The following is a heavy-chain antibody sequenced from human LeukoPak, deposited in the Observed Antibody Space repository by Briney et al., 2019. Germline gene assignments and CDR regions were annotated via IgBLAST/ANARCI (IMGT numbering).Heavy chain of an antibody. J-gene: IGHJ4*02. Sequence: GALGLSFAASGFHFSSYGMEWGRPGPGKGGGGVAGISYDGSNKYYADSVKGRFTISRDNSKNTLYLQMNSLRAEDTAVYYCAKDRYYDYVWGSSPDDYWGQGTLVTVSS. CDR2: ISYDGSNK. V-gene: IGHV3-30*18. CDR1: GFHFSSYG. CDR3: AKDRYYDYVWGSSPDDY. D-gene: IGHD3-16*01.